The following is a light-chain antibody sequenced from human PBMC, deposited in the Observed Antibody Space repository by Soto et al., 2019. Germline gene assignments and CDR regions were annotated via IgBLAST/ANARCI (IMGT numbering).Light chain of an antibody. CDR3: QQYNSSFYT. CDR2: GAS. J-gene: IGKJ2*01. Sequence: DIQMTQSPSTMSASAGDRVTITCRASQAISHYLAWFHQRPGKVPKRLIYGASTLESGVPSRFSGSGSGTEFTLTISSLQPEDFGTYYCQQYNSSFYTFGRGTTLEIK. CDR1: QAISHY. V-gene: IGKV1-17*03.